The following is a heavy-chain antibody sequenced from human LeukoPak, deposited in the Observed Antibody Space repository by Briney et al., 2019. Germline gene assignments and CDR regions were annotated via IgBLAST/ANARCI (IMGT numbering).Heavy chain of an antibody. V-gene: IGHV4-34*01. J-gene: IGHJ5*02. Sequence: SETLSLTCAVYGGSFSDYYWSWIRQPPGKGLEWIGEINHSGSTNYNPSLKSRVTISVDTSENQFSLKLSSVTAADTAVYYCASGQVRYPSWGQGTLVTVSS. CDR2: INHSGST. CDR3: ASGQVRYPS. D-gene: IGHD2-2*02. CDR1: GGSFSDYY.